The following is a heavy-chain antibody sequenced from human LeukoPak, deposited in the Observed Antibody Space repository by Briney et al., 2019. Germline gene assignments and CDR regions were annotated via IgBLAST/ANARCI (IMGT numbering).Heavy chain of an antibody. D-gene: IGHD2-2*01. CDR2: ISYDGSNK. V-gene: IGHV3-30*18. CDR3: AKPHPYCSSTSCSLND. CDR1: GFTFSSYG. J-gene: IGHJ4*02. Sequence: GGSLRLSCAASGFTFSSYGMHWVRQAPGRGLEWVAVISYDGSNKYYADSVKGRFTISRDNSKNTLYLQMNSLRAEDTAVYYCAKPHPYCSSTSCSLNDWGQGTLVTVSS.